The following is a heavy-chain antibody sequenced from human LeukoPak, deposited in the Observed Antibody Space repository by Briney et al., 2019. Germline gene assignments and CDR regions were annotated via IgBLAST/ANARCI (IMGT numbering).Heavy chain of an antibody. CDR3: ARCSTTVFDY. J-gene: IGHJ4*02. CDR1: GGSISTSSYY. V-gene: IGHV4-39*01. D-gene: IGHD4-17*01. Sequence: SETLSLTCTVSGGSISTSSYYWVWIRQPPGKGLEWIGSINYSGTTNYNPSLKSRVTIFVDTSKNQFSLKLRSVTAADTAAYYCARCSTTVFDYWGQGTLVTVSS. CDR2: INYSGTT.